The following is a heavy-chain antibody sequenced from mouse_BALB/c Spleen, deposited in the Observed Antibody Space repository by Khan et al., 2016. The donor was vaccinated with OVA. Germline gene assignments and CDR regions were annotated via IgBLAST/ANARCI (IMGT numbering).Heavy chain of an antibody. J-gene: IGHJ2*01. D-gene: IGHD2-3*01. Sequence: QVQLQQPGPELVRPGVSVKISCKGSGYTFTDYAMYWVKQSHAKSLEWIGLISTYSGNTNYNQKFKGKATMTVDKSSSTAYMELARLTSDDSAIYYCARPAYEGYYDYWGQGTTLTVSS. CDR2: ISTYSGNT. CDR1: GYTFTDYA. V-gene: IGHV1S137*01. CDR3: ARPAYEGYYDY.